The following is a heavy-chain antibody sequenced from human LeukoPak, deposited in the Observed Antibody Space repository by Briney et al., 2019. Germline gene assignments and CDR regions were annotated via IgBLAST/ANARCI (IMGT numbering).Heavy chain of an antibody. Sequence: SETLSLTCTVSGGSISSSSYYWGWIRQPPGKGLEWIGSIYYSGSTYYNPSLKSRVTISVDTSKNQFFLKPSSVTAADTAVYYCARNYDFWSGYYNDPYYYGMDVWGQGTTVTVSS. CDR2: IYYSGST. D-gene: IGHD3-3*01. CDR1: GGSISSSSYY. CDR3: ARNYDFWSGYYNDPYYYGMDV. J-gene: IGHJ6*02. V-gene: IGHV4-39*01.